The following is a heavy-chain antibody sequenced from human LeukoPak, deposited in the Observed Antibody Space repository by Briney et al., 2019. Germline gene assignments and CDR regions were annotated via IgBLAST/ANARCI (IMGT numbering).Heavy chain of an antibody. CDR3: ARSSSGWYGDY. D-gene: IGHD6-19*01. CDR2: INHSGST. V-gene: IGHV4-34*01. Sequence: SETLSLTCAVYGGSFSGYYWSWIRQPPGKGLEWIGEINHSGSTNYNPSLKSRVTISVDTSMNQFSLKLSSVTAADTAVYYCARSSSGWYGDYWGQGTLVTVS. CDR1: GGSFSGYY. J-gene: IGHJ4*02.